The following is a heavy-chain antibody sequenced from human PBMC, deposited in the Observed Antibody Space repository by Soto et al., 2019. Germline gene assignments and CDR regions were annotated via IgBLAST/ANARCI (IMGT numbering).Heavy chain of an antibody. D-gene: IGHD2-21*02. CDR3: ARGSSDAY. CDR1: GFTFSNYG. J-gene: IGHJ4*02. Sequence: QVQLVESGGGVVQPGKSLKLSCAASGFTFSNYGMHWVRQAPGKGLEWVAVIWFDGSNKDYADSVKGRFTISRDNSRNTLYLPMNSLRAEDTAIYYCARGSSDAYWGQGTLVTVSS. CDR2: IWFDGSNK. V-gene: IGHV3-33*01.